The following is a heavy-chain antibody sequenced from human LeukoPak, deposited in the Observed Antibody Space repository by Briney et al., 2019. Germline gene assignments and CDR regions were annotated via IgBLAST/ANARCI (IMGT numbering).Heavy chain of an antibody. V-gene: IGHV3-66*02. J-gene: IGHJ4*02. CDR3: AGRRVLDASFDY. D-gene: IGHD3-16*01. Sequence: PGGSLRVSCAASGFTVSNNYMSWVRQAPGKGLKWVSVIYSGDNIYYVESVKGRFTISRDNSKNTLFLQMNRLRAEDTAVYYCAGRRVLDASFDYWGQGTLVTVSS. CDR2: IYSGDNI. CDR1: GFTVSNNY.